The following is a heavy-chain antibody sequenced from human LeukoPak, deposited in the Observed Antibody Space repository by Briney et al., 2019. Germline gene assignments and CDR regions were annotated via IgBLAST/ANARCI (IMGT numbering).Heavy chain of an antibody. CDR2: ISNDGNNK. J-gene: IGHJ4*02. V-gene: IGHV3-30*18. D-gene: IGHD2-8*01. Sequence: GGSPRLSSAPSGFIFSSYDMYWGRHGPGKGLERGAVISNDGNNKQYADSVKGRFTISRDNSKNTLYLQMNSRRADGTAVYHCAKDGLMRFFDYWGQGTLVTVSS. CDR3: AKDGLMRFFDY. CDR1: GFIFSSYD.